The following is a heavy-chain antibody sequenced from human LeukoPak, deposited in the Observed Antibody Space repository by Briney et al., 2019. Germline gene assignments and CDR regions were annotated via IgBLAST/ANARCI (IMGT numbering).Heavy chain of an antibody. Sequence: ASVKVSCKASGYTFASYDINWVRQATGQGLEWMGWMNPNSGNTGYAQKFQGRVTMTRNTSISTAYMELSSLRSEDTAVYYCARGDYGGNHFDYWGQGTLVTASS. CDR2: MNPNSGNT. V-gene: IGHV1-8*01. D-gene: IGHD4-23*01. CDR3: ARGDYGGNHFDY. CDR1: GYTFASYD. J-gene: IGHJ4*02.